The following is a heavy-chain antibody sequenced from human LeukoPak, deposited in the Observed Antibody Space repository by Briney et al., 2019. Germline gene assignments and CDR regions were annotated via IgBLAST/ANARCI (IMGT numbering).Heavy chain of an antibody. J-gene: IGHJ4*02. CDR1: GGSLSSGGYY. D-gene: IGHD3-22*01. V-gene: IGHV4-31*03. CDR3: ARRQSGYRLTCFDY. CDR2: MYYSGST. Sequence: SQTLSLTCTVSGGSLSSGGYYWSWIRQHPGKGLEWIGYMYYSGSTYYNPSLKRRVSISVDTSKTQFSLTLSSGTAADTAVYYCARRQSGYRLTCFDYWGQGTLVTVSS.